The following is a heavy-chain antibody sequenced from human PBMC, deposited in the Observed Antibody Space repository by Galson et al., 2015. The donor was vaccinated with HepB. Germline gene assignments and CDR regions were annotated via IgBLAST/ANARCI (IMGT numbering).Heavy chain of an antibody. CDR3: ARGVTIVPAAMENWYFDL. CDR2: INAGNGNT. Sequence: SVKVSCKASGYTFTRYAMHWVRQAPGQRLEWMGWINAGNGNTKYSQKFQGRVTITRDTSASTAYMELSSLRSEDTAVYYCARGVTIVPAAMENWYFDLWGRGTLVTVSS. CDR1: GYTFTRYA. V-gene: IGHV1-3*01. D-gene: IGHD2-2*01. J-gene: IGHJ2*01.